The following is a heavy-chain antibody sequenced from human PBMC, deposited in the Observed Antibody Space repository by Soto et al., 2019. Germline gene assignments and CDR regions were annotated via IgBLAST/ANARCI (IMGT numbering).Heavy chain of an antibody. CDR2: IYSGGST. D-gene: IGHD3-22*01. CDR1: GFTVSSNY. J-gene: IGHJ6*02. Sequence: HPGGSLRLSCAASGFTVSSNYMSWVRQAPGKGIEWVSVIYSGGSTYYADSVKGRFTISRDNSKNTLYLQMNSLRAEDTAVYYCARIKEDYYDSSGYGPHYGMDVWGQGTTVTVYS. CDR3: ARIKEDYYDSSGYGPHYGMDV. V-gene: IGHV3-53*01.